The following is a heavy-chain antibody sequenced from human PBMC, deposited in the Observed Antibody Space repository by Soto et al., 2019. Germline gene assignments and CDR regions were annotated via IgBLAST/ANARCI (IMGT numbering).Heavy chain of an antibody. CDR3: AKTDTAMDPFDY. V-gene: IGHV4-39*01. Sequence: PSETLSLTCTVSGGSISSSSYYWGWIRQPPGKGLEWIGSIYYSGSTYYNPSLKSRVTISVDTSKNQFSLKLSSVTAADTAVYYCAKTDTAMDPFDYWGQGTLVTVPQ. J-gene: IGHJ4*02. CDR2: IYYSGST. CDR1: GGSISSSSYY. D-gene: IGHD5-18*01.